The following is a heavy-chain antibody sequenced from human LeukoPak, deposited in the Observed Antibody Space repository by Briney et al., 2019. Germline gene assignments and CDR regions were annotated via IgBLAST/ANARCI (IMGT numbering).Heavy chain of an antibody. CDR2: ISASGDVT. V-gene: IGHV3-23*01. Sequence: GGSLRLSCAASGFTFSSYWMSWVRQAPGRGLEWVSAISASGDVTFYADSLRGRFTISRDNSKSTLYLQMNGLRAEDTTVYYCAGGRWLQFFDYWGQGTLVTVSS. CDR1: GFTFSSYW. D-gene: IGHD5-24*01. CDR3: AGGRWLQFFDY. J-gene: IGHJ4*02.